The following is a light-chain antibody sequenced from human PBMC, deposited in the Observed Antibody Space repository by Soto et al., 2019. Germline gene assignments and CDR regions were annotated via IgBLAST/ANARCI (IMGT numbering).Light chain of an antibody. CDR2: GAS. V-gene: IGKV3-20*01. CDR1: QGVRSNF. Sequence: EIVLTQSPGTLSLSPGERATLSCRASQGVRSNFLAWYQQKPGQAPRFLIYGASNRATGIPDRFSGSGSGTDFTLTISRLEPEDFAVYYCHQYNMWPPLIFGGGTKVEIK. CDR3: HQYNMWPPLI. J-gene: IGKJ4*01.